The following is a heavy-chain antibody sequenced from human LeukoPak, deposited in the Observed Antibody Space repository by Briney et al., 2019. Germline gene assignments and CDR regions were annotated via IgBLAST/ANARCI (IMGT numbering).Heavy chain of an antibody. CDR3: GRVEEEWELLALNFDY. J-gene: IGHJ4*02. D-gene: IGHD1-26*01. CDR1: GFTFSSYS. Sequence: GGSLRLSCAASGFTFSSYSMNWVRQAPGKGLEWVSSISSSSSYIYYADSVKGRFTISRDNAKNSLYLQMNSLRAEDTAVYYCGRVEEEWELLALNFDYWGQGTLVTVSS. V-gene: IGHV3-21*01. CDR2: ISSSSSYI.